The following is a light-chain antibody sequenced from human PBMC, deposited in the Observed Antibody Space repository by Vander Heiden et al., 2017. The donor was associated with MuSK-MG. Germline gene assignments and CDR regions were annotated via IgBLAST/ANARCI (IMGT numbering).Light chain of an antibody. Sequence: DIQLTQSPSFLSASVGDRVTITGRASQGIYSYLAWYQQKPGKAPKLLIYTASTWQSGGPSRLRGSGSGTEFTLTISSRQPEDFATYYGQQRNSDPLIFGGGTKVEIK. CDR1: QGIYSY. CDR2: TAS. J-gene: IGKJ4*01. CDR3: QQRNSDPLI. V-gene: IGKV1-9*01.